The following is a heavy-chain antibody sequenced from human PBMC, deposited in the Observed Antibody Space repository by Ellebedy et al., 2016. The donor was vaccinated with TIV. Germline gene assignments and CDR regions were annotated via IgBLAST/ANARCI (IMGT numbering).Heavy chain of an antibody. CDR1: GFSFSDYY. V-gene: IGHV3-11*01. D-gene: IGHD4-17*01. J-gene: IGHJ6*02. CDR2: ISSSGSTI. CDR3: ARDGTVTTYDGLDV. Sequence: GGSLRLXXAASGFSFSDYYMSWIRQAPGKGLEWVSYISSSGSTIHHADSVKGRFTISRDNAKNSLYLQMNNLRVEDTAVYYCARDGTVTTYDGLDVWGQGTTVTVSS.